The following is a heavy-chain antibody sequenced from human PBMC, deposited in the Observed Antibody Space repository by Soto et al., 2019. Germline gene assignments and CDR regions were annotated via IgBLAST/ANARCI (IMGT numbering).Heavy chain of an antibody. V-gene: IGHV3-23*01. J-gene: IGHJ4*02. CDR1: GFTFSSYA. CDR2: ISGSGGST. D-gene: IGHD2-15*01. Sequence: GGSLRLSCAASGFTFSSYAMSWVRQAPGKGLEWVSAISGSGGSTYYADSVKGRFTISRDNSKNTLYLQMNSLRAEDTAVYYCAKGGRGIVVVVAATLGFDYWGQGTLVTSPQ. CDR3: AKGGRGIVVVVAATLGFDY.